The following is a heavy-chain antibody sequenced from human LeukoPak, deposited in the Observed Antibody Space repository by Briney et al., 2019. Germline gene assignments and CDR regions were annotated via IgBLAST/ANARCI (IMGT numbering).Heavy chain of an antibody. J-gene: IGHJ5*02. CDR3: ARGVATISNWFDP. D-gene: IGHD5-24*01. V-gene: IGHV3-20*04. CDR2: LNWNGDST. CDR1: GFTFDDYG. Sequence: PGGSLRLSCEASGFTFDDYGMSWVRQAPGKGLEWVSSLNWNGDSTNYADSVKGRFTISRDNAKNSLYLQMNSLRAEDTAVYYCARGVATISNWFDPWGQGTLVTVSS.